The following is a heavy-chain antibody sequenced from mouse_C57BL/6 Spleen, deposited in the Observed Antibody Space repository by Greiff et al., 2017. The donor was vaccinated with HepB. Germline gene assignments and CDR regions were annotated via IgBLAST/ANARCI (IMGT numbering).Heavy chain of an antibody. V-gene: IGHV5-17*01. CDR2: ISSGSSTI. CDR3: ARPVFYFYTRVVATDAMDY. D-gene: IGHD1-1*01. J-gene: IGHJ4*01. Sequence: EVKLMQSGACLVKPGASLKLSCAASGFTFTDYGMHWVRQAPEKGLEWVAYISSGSSTIYYADTLKGRFTMSIDNAKNTLFLQMTSLRYEDTAMYYCARPVFYFYTRVVATDAMDYWGQGTSVTVSS. CDR1: GFTFTDYG.